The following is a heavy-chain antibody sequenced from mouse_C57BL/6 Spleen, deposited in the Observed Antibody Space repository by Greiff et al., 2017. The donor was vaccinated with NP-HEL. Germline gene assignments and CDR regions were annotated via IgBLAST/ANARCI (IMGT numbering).Heavy chain of an antibody. J-gene: IGHJ4*01. Sequence: DVMLVESGGDLVKPGGSLKLSCAASGFTFSSYGMSWVRQTPDKRLEWVATISSGGSYTYYPDSVKGRFTISRDNAKNTLYLQMSSLKSEDTAMYYCARLYGTYYYAMDYWGQGTSVTVSS. V-gene: IGHV5-6*02. CDR2: ISSGGSYT. CDR3: ARLYGTYYYAMDY. CDR1: GFTFSSYG. D-gene: IGHD2-10*02.